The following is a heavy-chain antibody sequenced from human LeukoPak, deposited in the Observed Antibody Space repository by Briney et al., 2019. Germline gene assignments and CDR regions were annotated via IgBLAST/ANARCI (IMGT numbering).Heavy chain of an antibody. CDR1: GFTFSSYE. CDR3: AREEGGAGLYGFDI. CDR2: ISGSGSTK. J-gene: IGHJ3*02. V-gene: IGHV3-48*03. Sequence: GGSLRLSCAASGFTFSSYEMNWVRQAPGKGLEWVSYISGSGSTKYYADSLRGRFTISRDNAKNSLYLQMNSLRAEDTAVYYCAREEGGAGLYGFDIWGQGTMVTVSS. D-gene: IGHD1-26*01.